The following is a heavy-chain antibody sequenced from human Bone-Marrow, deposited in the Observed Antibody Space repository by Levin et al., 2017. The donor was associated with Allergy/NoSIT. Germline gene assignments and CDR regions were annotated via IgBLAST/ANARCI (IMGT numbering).Heavy chain of an antibody. CDR3: ARLGGSGSYAYYYYGMDV. Sequence: GESLKISCKASGYTFTSYDINWVRQAAGQGLEWMGWMNPNSGNTGYAQKFQGRVTMTRNTSISTAYMELSSLRSEDTAVYYCARLGGSGSYAYYYYGMDVWGQGTTVTVSS. J-gene: IGHJ6*02. V-gene: IGHV1-8*01. CDR2: MNPNSGNT. CDR1: GYTFTSYD. D-gene: IGHD3-10*01.